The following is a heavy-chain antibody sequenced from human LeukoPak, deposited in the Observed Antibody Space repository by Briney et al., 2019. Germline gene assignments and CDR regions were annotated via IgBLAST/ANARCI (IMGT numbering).Heavy chain of an antibody. CDR1: GGSISSSN. D-gene: IGHD3-22*01. CDR3: ARDGGKYYYHSGGYPQRLV. J-gene: IGHJ4*02. CDR2: ISSSSSTI. V-gene: IGHV3-48*04. Sequence: PSETLSLTCAVSGGSISSSNWWSWVRQPPGKGLEWVSYISSSSSTIYYADSVKGRFTISRDNAKNSLYLQMNSLRAEDTAVYYCARDGGKYYYHSGGYPQRLVWGQGTLVTVSS.